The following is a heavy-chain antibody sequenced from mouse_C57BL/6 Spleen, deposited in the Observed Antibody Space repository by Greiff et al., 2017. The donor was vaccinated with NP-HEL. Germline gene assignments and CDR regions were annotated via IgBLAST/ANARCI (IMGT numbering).Heavy chain of an antibody. CDR3: ARDRSNYFAY. CDR1: GFTFSSYA. J-gene: IGHJ3*01. CDR2: ISDGGSYT. D-gene: IGHD2-5*01. V-gene: IGHV5-4*01. Sequence: EVKLMESGGGLVKPGGSLKLSCAASGFTFSSYAMSWVRQTPGKRLEWVATISDGGSYTYYPDNVKGRFTISRDNAKNNLYLQMSHLKSEDTAMYYCARDRSNYFAYWGQGTLVTVSA.